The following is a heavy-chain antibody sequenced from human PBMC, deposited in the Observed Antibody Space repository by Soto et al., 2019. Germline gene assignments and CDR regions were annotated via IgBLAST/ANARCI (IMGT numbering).Heavy chain of an antibody. Sequence: PSETLSLTCTVSGGSISSYYWSWIRQPPGKGLEWIGYIYYSGGTNYNPSLKSRVTISVDTSKNQFSLKLSSVTAADTAVYYCASAIYSNYWFDPWGQGTLVTVSS. D-gene: IGHD4-4*01. CDR1: GGSISSYY. V-gene: IGHV4-59*08. CDR2: IYYSGGT. CDR3: ASAIYSNYWFDP. J-gene: IGHJ5*02.